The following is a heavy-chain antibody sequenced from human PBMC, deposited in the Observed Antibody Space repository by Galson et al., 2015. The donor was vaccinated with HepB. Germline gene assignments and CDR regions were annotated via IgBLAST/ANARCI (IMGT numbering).Heavy chain of an antibody. CDR1: GFTYNNYW. CDR3: ARGWDTDVTSNFDY. CDR2: IQQDGSAK. V-gene: IGHV3-7*03. Sequence: SLRLSCAVSGFTYNNYWMSWVRQAPGRGLEWVANIQQDGSAKYYVDSVEGRFTVSRDNANKTLYLDMNALSVEDTAVYYCARGWDTDVTSNFDYWGQGALVTVSS. J-gene: IGHJ4*02. D-gene: IGHD5-18*01.